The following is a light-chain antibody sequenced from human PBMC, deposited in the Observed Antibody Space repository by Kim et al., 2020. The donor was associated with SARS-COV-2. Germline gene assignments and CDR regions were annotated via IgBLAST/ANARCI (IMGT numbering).Light chain of an antibody. Sequence: DVVMTQSPLSLPVTLGQPASISCRSSQSLVHSDGNTYLNWFQQRPGQSPRRLIYKVSDRDSGVPDRFSGSGSGTDFTLKISRVEAVDVGVYYCMQAKQWPLTFGPGTKVDIK. J-gene: IGKJ3*01. CDR1: QSLVHSDGNTY. CDR3: MQAKQWPLT. V-gene: IGKV2-30*02. CDR2: KVS.